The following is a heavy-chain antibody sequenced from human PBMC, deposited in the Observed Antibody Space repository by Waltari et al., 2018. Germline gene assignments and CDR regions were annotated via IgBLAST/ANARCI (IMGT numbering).Heavy chain of an antibody. CDR1: GYSFTGYN. CDR2: ISPKSGGN. CDR3: VREGEYCSGGTCSPRVDY. J-gene: IGHJ4*02. D-gene: IGHD2-15*01. Sequence: QVQLVQSGAEVKKPGASVKVSCKASGYSFTGYNIHWVRQAPGQGPEWIGWISPKSGGNNYAQRFQGRVSMTRDTSISTAYMELSRLRSDDTAVYYCVREGEYCSGGTCSPRVDYWGQGTLVTVSS. V-gene: IGHV1-2*02.